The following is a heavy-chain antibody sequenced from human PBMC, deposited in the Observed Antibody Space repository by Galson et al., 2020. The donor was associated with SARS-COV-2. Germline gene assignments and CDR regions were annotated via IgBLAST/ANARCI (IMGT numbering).Heavy chain of an antibody. CDR1: GGSISTGGFY. J-gene: IGHJ3*02. V-gene: IGHV4-31*03. Sequence: ETSETLSLTCTVSGGSISTGGFYWTWIRQHPGKGLEWIGYIYYRGSTYYNPSLRSRVTISVDPSKNQFSLNLSSVTAADTAIYYCARDRLLGPVDAFDIWGQGTMVTVSS. D-gene: IGHD2-15*01. CDR2: IYYRGST. CDR3: ARDRLLGPVDAFDI.